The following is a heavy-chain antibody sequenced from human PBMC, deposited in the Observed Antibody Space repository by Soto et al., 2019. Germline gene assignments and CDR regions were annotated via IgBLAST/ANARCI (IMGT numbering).Heavy chain of an antibody. J-gene: IGHJ5*02. CDR3: AKDSRDNSPTRDPFDT. V-gene: IGHV3-23*01. Sequence: VQLLESGGDFVQPGGSLRLACEASGFTFSNYAMSWVRQAPGKGLEWVSSISGGSSKKNYADSVKGRFTISRDNSKNTLFLQMSSLRVEDTAVYFCAKDSRDNSPTRDPFDTWGQGTLVTVSS. CDR2: ISGGSSKK. D-gene: IGHD1-20*01. CDR1: GFTFSNYA.